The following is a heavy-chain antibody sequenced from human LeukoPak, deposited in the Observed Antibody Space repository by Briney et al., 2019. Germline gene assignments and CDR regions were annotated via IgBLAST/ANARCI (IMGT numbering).Heavy chain of an antibody. V-gene: IGHV3-33*06. CDR3: AKGERLVSSSWYGY. Sequence: GRSLRLSCAASGFTFSSYGMHWVRQAPGKGLEWVAVIWYDGSNKYYADSVKGRFTISRDNSKNTLYLQMNSLRAEDTAVYYCAKGERLVSSSWYGYWGQGTLVTVSS. J-gene: IGHJ4*02. CDR2: IWYDGSNK. D-gene: IGHD6-13*01. CDR1: GFTFSSYG.